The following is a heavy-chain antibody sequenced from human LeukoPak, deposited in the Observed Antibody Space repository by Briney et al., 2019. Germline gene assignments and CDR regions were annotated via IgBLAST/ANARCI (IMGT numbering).Heavy chain of an antibody. Sequence: GGSLRLSWAASGFTFSSYGMHWVRQAPGKGLEWVAVISYDGSNKYYADSVKGRFTIYRDNSKNTLYLQMNSLRAEDTAVYYCAKDHPATDAVDIWGQGTMVTVSS. J-gene: IGHJ3*02. CDR2: ISYDGSNK. V-gene: IGHV3-30*18. CDR1: GFTFSSYG. CDR3: AKDHPATDAVDI.